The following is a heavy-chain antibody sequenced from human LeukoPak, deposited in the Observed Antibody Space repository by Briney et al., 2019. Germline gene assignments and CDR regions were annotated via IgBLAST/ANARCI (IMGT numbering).Heavy chain of an antibody. CDR3: VAVTGRPAGGGVYY. J-gene: IGHJ4*02. CDR2: INDSGGST. D-gene: IGHD6-19*01. V-gene: IGHV3-23*01. Sequence: GGSLRLSCAVSGFTFSSSGFTFSSSGMSWVRQAPGKGLEWVSTINDSGGSTYYADSVKGRFTISRDNSKNTLYLQMNSLRAEDTAVYYCVAVTGRPAGGGVYYWGQGTLVTVSS. CDR1: GFTFSSSGFTFSSSG.